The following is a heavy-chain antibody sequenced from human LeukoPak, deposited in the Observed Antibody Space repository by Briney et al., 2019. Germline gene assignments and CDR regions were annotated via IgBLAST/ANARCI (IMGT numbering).Heavy chain of an antibody. Sequence: GGSLRLSCAASGFTFNNYGMSWVRLAPGKGLEWVSSIRGSDGTTHYADSVKGRFAISRDNSKNTLSLQMNSLRAEDTAVYYCARVIGGIDPFDYWGQGALVTVSS. CDR3: ARVIGGIDPFDY. J-gene: IGHJ4*02. CDR2: IRGSDGTT. D-gene: IGHD2-15*01. V-gene: IGHV3-23*01. CDR1: GFTFNNYG.